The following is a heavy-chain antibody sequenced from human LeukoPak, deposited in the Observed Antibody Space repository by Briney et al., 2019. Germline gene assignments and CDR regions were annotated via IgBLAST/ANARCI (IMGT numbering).Heavy chain of an antibody. J-gene: IGHJ4*02. CDR2: ISSGDNT. D-gene: IGHD3-22*01. Sequence: PGGSLRLSCAASGFTVSSSYMSWVRQAPGKGLEWVSLISSGDNTYYADSVKGRFTISSDKSKNTLYLQMNSLRAEDTAVYYCARTYTNNAGYYLYWGQGTLVTVSS. CDR3: ARTYTNNAGYYLY. V-gene: IGHV3-53*01. CDR1: GFTVSSSY.